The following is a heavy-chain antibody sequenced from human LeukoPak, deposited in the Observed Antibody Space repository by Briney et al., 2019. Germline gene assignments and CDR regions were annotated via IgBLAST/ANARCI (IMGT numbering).Heavy chain of an antibody. CDR3: ARDRVPYYYYYGMDV. CDR1: GGTFSSYA. V-gene: IGHV1-69*13. Sequence: SVKVSCKASGGTFSSYAISWVRQAPGQGLEWMGGIIPIFGTANYAQKFQGRVTITADESTSTAYMELSSLRSEDTAVYYCARDRVPYYYYYGMDVWGQGTTVTVSS. J-gene: IGHJ6*02. CDR2: IIPIFGTA.